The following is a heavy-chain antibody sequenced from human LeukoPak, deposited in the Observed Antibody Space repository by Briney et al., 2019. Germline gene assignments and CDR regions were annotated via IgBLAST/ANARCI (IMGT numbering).Heavy chain of an antibody. Sequence: GGSLRLSCAASGFTFSSYAMHWVRQAPGKGLEWVAVISYDGSNKYYADSVKDRFTTSRDNSKNTLYLQMNSLRAEDTAVYYCAELGITMIGGVWGKGTTVTISS. D-gene: IGHD3-10*02. CDR1: GFTFSSYA. CDR2: ISYDGSNK. V-gene: IGHV3-30*04. CDR3: AELGITMIGGV. J-gene: IGHJ6*04.